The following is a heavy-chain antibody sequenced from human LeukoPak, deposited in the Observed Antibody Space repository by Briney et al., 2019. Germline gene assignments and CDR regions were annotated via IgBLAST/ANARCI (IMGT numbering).Heavy chain of an antibody. CDR3: ASLPLWFGELFLGY. CDR1: GYTFTGYY. J-gene: IGHJ4*02. Sequence: ASVKVSCKASGYTFTGYYMHWVRQAPGQGLEWMGWINPNSGGTNYAQKFQGRVTITRDTSASTAYMELSSLRSEDTAVYYCASLPLWFGELFLGYWGQGTLVTVSS. CDR2: INPNSGGT. V-gene: IGHV1-2*02. D-gene: IGHD3-10*01.